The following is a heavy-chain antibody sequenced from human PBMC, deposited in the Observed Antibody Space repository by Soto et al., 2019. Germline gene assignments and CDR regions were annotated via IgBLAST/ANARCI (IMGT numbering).Heavy chain of an antibody. CDR1: GYTFTSYA. D-gene: IGHD3-22*01. Sequence: ASVKVSCKASGYTFTSYAMHWVRQAPGQRLEWMAWINADNGNTKYSQKLQGRVTMTTDTSTSTAYMELRSLRSDDMAVYYCARVKTSGYHNWFDPWGQGTLVTVSS. CDR2: INADNGNT. CDR3: ARVKTSGYHNWFDP. J-gene: IGHJ5*02. V-gene: IGHV1-3*01.